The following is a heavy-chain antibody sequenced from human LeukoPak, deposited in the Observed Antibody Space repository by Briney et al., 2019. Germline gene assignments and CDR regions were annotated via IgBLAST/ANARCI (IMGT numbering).Heavy chain of an antibody. CDR2: INHSGST. Sequence: PSETLSLTCAVYGGSFSGYYWSWIRQPPGKGLEWIGEINHSGSTNYNPSLKSRATISVDTSKNQFSLKLSSVTAADTAVYYCARRRLGGNWNSKEGAWFDPWGQGTLVTVSS. D-gene: IGHD1-7*01. CDR3: ARRRLGGNWNSKEGAWFDP. CDR1: GGSFSGYY. J-gene: IGHJ5*02. V-gene: IGHV4-34*01.